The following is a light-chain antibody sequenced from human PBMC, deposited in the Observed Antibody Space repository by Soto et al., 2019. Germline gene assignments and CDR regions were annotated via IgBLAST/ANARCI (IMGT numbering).Light chain of an antibody. CDR2: GAS. CDR3: LQDYNYPRT. CDR1: QGIRDE. V-gene: IGKV1-6*01. Sequence: AIQMPQVPASLSASVGDRVAITCRASQGIRDELGWYQQKPGKAPKLLIYGASRLESGVPSRFSGSGSGTDFSLTIYSLRPEDSATYFCLQDYNYPRTFGQGTKLQIK. J-gene: IGKJ2*01.